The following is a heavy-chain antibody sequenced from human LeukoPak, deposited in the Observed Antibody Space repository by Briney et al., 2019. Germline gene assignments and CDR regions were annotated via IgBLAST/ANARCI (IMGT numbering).Heavy chain of an antibody. V-gene: IGHV4-4*02. CDR2: IYHSGST. J-gene: IGHJ4*02. CDR3: ARQAGRGGAVTFDY. D-gene: IGHD3-16*01. Sequence: PSETLSLTCAVSGGSISSSNWWSWVRPPPGKGLEWIGEIYHSGSTNYNPSLKSRVTISVDKSKNQFSLKLSSVTAADTAVYYCARQAGRGGAVTFDYWGQGTLVTVSS. CDR1: GGSISSSNW.